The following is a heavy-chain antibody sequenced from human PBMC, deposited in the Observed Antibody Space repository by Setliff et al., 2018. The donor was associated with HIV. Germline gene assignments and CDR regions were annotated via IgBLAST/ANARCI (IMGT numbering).Heavy chain of an antibody. D-gene: IGHD1-1*01. J-gene: IGHJ3*01. CDR2: MHYSGRT. V-gene: IGHV4-61*08. Sequence: SETLSLTCTVSGGSISNGGYYWNWIRQPPGKGLEWIGYMHYSGRTSYNPSLKSRVTTSVNTSKNQLSLNLSSVTAADTAVYYCAGWGETTGIQAFDLWDQGTMVAVSS. CDR1: GGSISNGGYY. CDR3: AGWGETTGIQAFDL.